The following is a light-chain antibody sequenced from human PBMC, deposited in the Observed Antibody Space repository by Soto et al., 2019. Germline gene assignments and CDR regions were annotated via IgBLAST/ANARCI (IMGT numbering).Light chain of an antibody. J-gene: IGKJ1*01. CDR3: QQYNNWPLWT. Sequence: EIVLTQSPATLSFSPGERATLSCRASHSVSSYLAWYQQKPGQAPRLLIYDASNRATGIPARFSGSGSGTEFTLTISSLQSEDFAVYYCQQYNNWPLWTFGQGTKVDIK. CDR1: HSVSSY. CDR2: DAS. V-gene: IGKV3-11*01.